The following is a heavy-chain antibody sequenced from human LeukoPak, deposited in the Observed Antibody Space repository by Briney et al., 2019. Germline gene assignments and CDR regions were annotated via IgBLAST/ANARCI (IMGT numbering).Heavy chain of an antibody. CDR2: ISAYNGNT. J-gene: IGHJ4*02. V-gene: IGHV1-18*01. D-gene: IGHD2-15*01. Sequence: ASVKVSCKASGYTFTSYGISWVRQAPGQGLEWMGWISAYNGNTNYAQKLQGRVTMTTDTSTSTAYMELRSLRSDDTAVYYCARAGWWLRTDVGCYFDYWGQGTLVTVSS. CDR3: ARAGWWLRTDVGCYFDY. CDR1: GYTFTSYG.